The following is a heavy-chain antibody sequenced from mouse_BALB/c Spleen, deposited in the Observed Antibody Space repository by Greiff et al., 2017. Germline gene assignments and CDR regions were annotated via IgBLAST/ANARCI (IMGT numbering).Heavy chain of an antibody. Sequence: VQLQQSGAELVKPGASVKLSCTASGFNIKDTYMHWVKQRPEQGLEWIGRIDPANGNTKYDPKFQGKATITADTSSNTAYLQLSSLTSEDTAVYYGARPYGNSWYFDVWGAGTTVTVSS. CDR3: ARPYGNSWYFDV. V-gene: IGHV14-3*02. CDR1: GFNIKDTY. CDR2: IDPANGNT. D-gene: IGHD2-1*01. J-gene: IGHJ1*01.